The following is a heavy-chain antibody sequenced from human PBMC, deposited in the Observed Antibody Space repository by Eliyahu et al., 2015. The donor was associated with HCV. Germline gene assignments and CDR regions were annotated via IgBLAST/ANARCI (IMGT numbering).Heavy chain of an antibody. D-gene: IGHD3-10*01. CDR3: ATGVSYYWPF. Sequence: QLQLQESGPGLVKPSETLSLTCSVSGGSISSSSYYWAWLRQPPGKGLEWIGSIYFSGSTYYSPSLKSRVTISVDTSKNQFSLRLSSVTAADTAVYYCATGVSYYWPFWGQGTMVTVSS. J-gene: IGHJ3*01. CDR2: IYFSGST. V-gene: IGHV4-39*01. CDR1: GGSISSSSYY.